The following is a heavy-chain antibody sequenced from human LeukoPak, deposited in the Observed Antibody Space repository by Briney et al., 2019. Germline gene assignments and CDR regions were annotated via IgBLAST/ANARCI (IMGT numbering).Heavy chain of an antibody. CDR3: ATDLGLTMIRGVIVH. Sequence: GGSLRLSCAASGFTFTNGWMTWVRQAPGKGLEWVGRIKSKGHGETTDYGAPVKGRFTMSRDDSKATLYLQMNFLQAEETAVYYCATDLGLTMIRGVIVHWGQGALVIVSS. CDR2: IKSKGHGETT. D-gene: IGHD3-10*01. CDR1: GFTFTNGW. J-gene: IGHJ4*02. V-gene: IGHV3-15*01.